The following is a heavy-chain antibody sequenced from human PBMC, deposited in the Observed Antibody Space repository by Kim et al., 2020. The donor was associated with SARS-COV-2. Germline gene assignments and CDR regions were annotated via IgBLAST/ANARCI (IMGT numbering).Heavy chain of an antibody. J-gene: IGHJ4*02. CDR1: GIAFSTYE. CDR3: TRGTNAD. CDR2: ISSSGSSI. Sequence: GGSLRLSCPASGIAFSTYEMNWVRQAPGKGLEWVSYISSSGSSINYADSVKGRFTISRDNAKNSLYLQMNSLRAEDTAVYYCTRGTNADWGQGTLVTVPS. V-gene: IGHV3-48*03.